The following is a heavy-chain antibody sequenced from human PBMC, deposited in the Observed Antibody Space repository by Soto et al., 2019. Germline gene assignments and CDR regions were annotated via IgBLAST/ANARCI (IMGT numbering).Heavy chain of an antibody. J-gene: IGHJ5*02. CDR1: VFTFSSYG. D-gene: IGHD1-26*01. V-gene: IGHV3-33*01. Sequence: PWWSLRLSCAASVFTFSSYGMHWFRQAPGKGLEWVAVIWYDGSNKYYADSVKGRFTISRDNSKNTLYLQMNSLRAEDTAVYYCARDRSVGSYNWFDPWGQGTLVTVS. CDR2: IWYDGSNK. CDR3: ARDRSVGSYNWFDP.